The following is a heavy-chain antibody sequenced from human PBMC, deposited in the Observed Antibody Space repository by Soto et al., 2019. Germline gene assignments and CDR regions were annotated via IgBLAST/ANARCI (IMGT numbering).Heavy chain of an antibody. Sequence: ASVKVSCKASGYTFTNSGISWVRQAPGQGLEWLGWINTDNGNTNYAQHLQGRVTLTTDTSTSTAYMDLRSLRSDDTAVYYCTTDGCSSISCSDYWGQGTLVTVSS. CDR3: TTDGCSSISCSDY. J-gene: IGHJ4*02. V-gene: IGHV1-18*01. D-gene: IGHD2-2*01. CDR2: INTDNGNT. CDR1: GYTFTNSG.